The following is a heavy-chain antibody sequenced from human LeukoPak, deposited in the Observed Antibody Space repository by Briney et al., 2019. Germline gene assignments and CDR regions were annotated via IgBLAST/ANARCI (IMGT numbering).Heavy chain of an antibody. Sequence: PGGSLRLSCAASGFTFSSYAMSWVRQAPGKGLEWVSAISGSGGSTYYADSVKGRFTISRDNSKNTLYLQMNSLRAEDTAVYYCAKDPPSDYYYGSGSQAKPNDYWGQGTLVTVPS. CDR2: ISGSGGST. V-gene: IGHV3-23*01. D-gene: IGHD3-10*01. CDR3: AKDPPSDYYYGSGSQAKPNDY. J-gene: IGHJ4*02. CDR1: GFTFSSYA.